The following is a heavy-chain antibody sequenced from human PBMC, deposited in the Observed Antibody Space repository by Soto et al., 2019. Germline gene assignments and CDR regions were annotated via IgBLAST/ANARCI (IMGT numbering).Heavy chain of an antibody. CDR3: ATSKASITGIAFDY. D-gene: IGHD1-20*01. Sequence: ASVKVSCKXSGYTLTELSMHWVRQAPGKGLEWMGGFDPEDGETIYAQKFQGRVTMTEDTSTDTAYMELSSLRSEDTAVRYCATSKASITGIAFDYWGQGTLVTVSS. CDR2: FDPEDGET. J-gene: IGHJ4*02. CDR1: GYTLTELS. V-gene: IGHV1-24*01.